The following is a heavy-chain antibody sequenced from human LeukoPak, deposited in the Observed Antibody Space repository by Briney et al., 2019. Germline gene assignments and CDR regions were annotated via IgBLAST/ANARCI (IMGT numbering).Heavy chain of an antibody. J-gene: IGHJ3*02. Sequence: EASVTVSCKASGGTFSSYAISWVRQAPGQGLEWMGRIIPILGIANYAQKFQGRVTITADKSTSTAYMELSSLRSEDTAVYYCARDPPPSGYDSPSPDAFDIWGQGTMVTVSS. V-gene: IGHV1-69*04. CDR3: ARDPPPSGYDSPSPDAFDI. CDR2: IIPILGIA. CDR1: GGTFSSYA. D-gene: IGHD5-12*01.